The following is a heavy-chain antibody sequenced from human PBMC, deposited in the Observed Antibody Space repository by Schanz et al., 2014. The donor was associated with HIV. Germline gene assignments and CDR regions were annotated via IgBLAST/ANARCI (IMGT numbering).Heavy chain of an antibody. CDR1: GFTFRSYG. J-gene: IGHJ3*02. Sequence: QVQLVESGGGVVQPGRSLRLSCAASGFTFRSYGMHWVRQAPGKGREWVAVTWYDGSNKYYSDSVKGRFTISRDNSKNTLFLQMNSLRAEDTAVYFCARDVAGCSGTSCYSDAFDIWGQGTLVTVSS. D-gene: IGHD2-2*01. CDR3: ARDVAGCSGTSCYSDAFDI. V-gene: IGHV3-33*01. CDR2: TWYDGSNK.